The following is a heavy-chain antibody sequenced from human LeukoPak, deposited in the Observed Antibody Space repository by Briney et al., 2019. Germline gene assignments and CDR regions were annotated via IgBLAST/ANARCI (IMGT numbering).Heavy chain of an antibody. V-gene: IGHV4-4*09. D-gene: IGHD6-6*01. CDR2: IYTSGST. J-gene: IGHJ5*02. CDR3: ARVKGSNWFDP. CDR1: GGSISSYY. Sequence: SETLSLTCTVSGGSISSYYWSWIRQPPGKGLEWIGYIYTSGSTNYNPSLKSRVTISVATSKNQFSLKLSSVTAADTAVYYCARVKGSNWFDPWGQGTLVTVSS.